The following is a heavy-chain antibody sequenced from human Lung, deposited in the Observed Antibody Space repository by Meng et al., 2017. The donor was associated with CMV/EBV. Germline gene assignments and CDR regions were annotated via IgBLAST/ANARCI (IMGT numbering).Heavy chain of an antibody. D-gene: IGHD3-3*01. J-gene: IGHJ3*02. CDR1: GFTFSSYW. Sequence: GASXKISCAASGFTFSSYWMSWVRQAPGKGLEWVANIKQDGSEKYYVDSVKGLFTISSDNAKNSLYLQMNSLRAENAAVYYWGRGPGDRYDFWSGYAFDIWGKGTRVT. CDR2: IKQDGSEK. V-gene: IGHV3-7*01. CDR3: GRGPGDRYDFWSGYAFDI.